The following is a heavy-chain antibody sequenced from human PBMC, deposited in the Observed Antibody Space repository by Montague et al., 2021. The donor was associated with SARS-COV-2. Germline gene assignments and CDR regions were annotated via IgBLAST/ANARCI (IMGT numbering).Heavy chain of an antibody. V-gene: IGHV4-30-4*08. CDR1: GGSISNCYCY. Sequence: TLSLTCTVYGGSISNCYCYWTCILPPPGQGLDWIGNHNKSNSTNSNPYLQIRVSISVDTSQNQLSLRLMSVTAAATAVYYCARIGGWSGGYWGQGTLVTVSS. CDR2: HNKSNST. D-gene: IGHD3/OR15-3a*01. J-gene: IGHJ4*02. CDR3: ARIGGWSGGY.